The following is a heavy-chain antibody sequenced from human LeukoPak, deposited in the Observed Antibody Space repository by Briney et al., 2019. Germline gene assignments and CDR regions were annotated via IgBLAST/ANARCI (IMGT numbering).Heavy chain of an antibody. D-gene: IGHD3-10*01. CDR1: GFTFSSFA. Sequence: PGGSLRLSCAASGFTFSSFAMTWVRQAPGKGLEWVSSISDSGGRAYYPDSVQGRFTISRDNSKNMLYLQMNSLRAEDTAVYYCAKEDGNYGSGRYYYFDYWGQGTLVTVSS. V-gene: IGHV3-23*01. CDR3: AKEDGNYGSGRYYYFDY. J-gene: IGHJ4*02. CDR2: ISDSGGRA.